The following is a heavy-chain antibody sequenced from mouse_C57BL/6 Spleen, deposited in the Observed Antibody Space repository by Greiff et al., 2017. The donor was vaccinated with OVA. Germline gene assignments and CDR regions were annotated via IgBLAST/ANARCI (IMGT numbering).Heavy chain of an antibody. V-gene: IGHV5-9*01. Sequence: VMLVESGGGLVKPGGSLKLSCAASGFTFSSYTMSWVRQTPEKRLEWVATISGGGGNTYYPDSVKGRFTISRDNAKNTLYLQMSSLRSEDTALYYCARYDYDEAWFAYWGQGTLVTVSA. J-gene: IGHJ3*01. CDR3: ARYDYDEAWFAY. D-gene: IGHD2-4*01. CDR2: ISGGGGNT. CDR1: GFTFSSYT.